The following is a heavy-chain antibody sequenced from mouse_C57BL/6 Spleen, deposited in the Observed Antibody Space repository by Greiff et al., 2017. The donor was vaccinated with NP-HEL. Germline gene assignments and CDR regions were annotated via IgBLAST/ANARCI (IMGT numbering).Heavy chain of an antibody. D-gene: IGHD1-1*01. CDR1: GYAFTNYL. CDR2: INPGSGGT. CDR3: ARSKYYGSSPFDD. J-gene: IGHJ2*01. Sequence: QVQLQQSGAELVRPGTSVKVSCKASGYAFTNYLIEWVKQRPGQGLEWIGVINPGSGGTNYNEKFKGKATLTADKSSSTAYMQLSSLTSEDSAVYFCARSKYYGSSPFDDWGQGTTLTVSS. V-gene: IGHV1-54*01.